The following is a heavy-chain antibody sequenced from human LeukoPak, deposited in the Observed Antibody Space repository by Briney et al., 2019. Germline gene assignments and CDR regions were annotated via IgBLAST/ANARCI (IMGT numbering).Heavy chain of an antibody. CDR3: ASGLGIRLPDHFDY. J-gene: IGHJ4*02. Sequence: PSETLSLTCTVSGGSISSSSYYWGWIRQPPGKGLEWIGSIYYSGSTYYNPSLKSRVTISVDTPKNQFSLKLSSVTAADTAVYYCASGLGIRLPDHFDYWGQGTLVTVSS. CDR1: GGSISSSSYY. V-gene: IGHV4-39*07. D-gene: IGHD6-25*01. CDR2: IYYSGST.